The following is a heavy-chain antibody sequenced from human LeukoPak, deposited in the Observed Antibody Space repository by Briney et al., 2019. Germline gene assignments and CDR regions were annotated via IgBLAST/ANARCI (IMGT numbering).Heavy chain of an antibody. CDR1: GGSISSSSYY. CDR3: ARTIPYYYGSGRPVDY. D-gene: IGHD3-10*01. CDR2: IYYSGST. V-gene: IGHV4-39*01. J-gene: IGHJ4*02. Sequence: SETLSLTCTVSGGSISSSSYYWGWIRQPPGKGLEWIGSIYYSGSTYYNPSLKSRVTISVDTSKNQFSLKLSSVTAADTAAYYCARTIPYYYGSGRPVDYWGQGTLVTVSS.